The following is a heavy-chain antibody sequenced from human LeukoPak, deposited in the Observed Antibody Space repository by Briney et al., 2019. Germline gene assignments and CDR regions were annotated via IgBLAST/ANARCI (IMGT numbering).Heavy chain of an antibody. D-gene: IGHD3-22*01. CDR1: GGSISSYY. J-gene: IGHJ4*02. Sequence: SETLSLTCTVSGGSISSYYWSWIRQPPGKGLEWIGYIYYSGSTNYNPSLKSRVTISVDTSKNQFSLKLSSVTAADTAVYYCASLYYCDSSGYDDYWGQGTLVTVSS. CDR2: IYYSGST. V-gene: IGHV4-59*01. CDR3: ASLYYCDSSGYDDY.